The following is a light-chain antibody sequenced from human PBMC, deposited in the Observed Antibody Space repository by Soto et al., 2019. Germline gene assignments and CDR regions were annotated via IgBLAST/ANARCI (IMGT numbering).Light chain of an antibody. J-gene: IGKJ5*01. CDR3: QQYVVVSTLS. Sequence: VLTQSKGTLSLSPGERATLSCRASQSVSTSLAWYPQKPGEGPRLLISDASIRAAGIPDRFSGSGSGTDFTLVISRLYPEDFALYYCQQYVVVSTLSFCQGTRLDVK. CDR1: QSVSTS. V-gene: IGKV3-20*01. CDR2: DAS.